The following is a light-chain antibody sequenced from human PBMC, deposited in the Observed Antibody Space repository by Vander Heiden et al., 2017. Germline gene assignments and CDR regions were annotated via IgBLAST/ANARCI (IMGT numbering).Light chain of an antibody. CDR3: QQSYSTPYT. V-gene: IGKV1-39*01. CDR1: QSISSY. CDR2: AAS. Sequence: IQMTHSPSSLSASVGDRVTITCRASQSISSYLNWYQQKRGKAPKVLIYAASSLQSGVPSRFSGSGSGTDFTLTISSLQPEDFATYYCQQSYSTPYTFGQGTKLEIK. J-gene: IGKJ2*01.